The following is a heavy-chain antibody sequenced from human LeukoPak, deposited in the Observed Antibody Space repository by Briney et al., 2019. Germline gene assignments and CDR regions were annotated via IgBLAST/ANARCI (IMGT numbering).Heavy chain of an antibody. CDR2: IRGSGSST. CDR1: GLTFSIYA. D-gene: IGHD6-19*01. V-gene: IGHV3-23*01. Sequence: GGSLSLSCAASGLTFSIYAMSWVRQPQGRGLGWVSAIRGSGSSTSYADSVKGRLTIPRDNSKNTLYLQRNSLRAEDTAVYYCANTVSSDWNQPPYFDYWGQGTLVTVSS. J-gene: IGHJ4*02. CDR3: ANTVSSDWNQPPYFDY.